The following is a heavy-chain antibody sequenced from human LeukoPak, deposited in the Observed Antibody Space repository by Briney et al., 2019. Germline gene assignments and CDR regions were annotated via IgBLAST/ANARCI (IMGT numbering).Heavy chain of an antibody. CDR3: ARVRSLVGYYYYGMDV. D-gene: IGHD3-16*02. Sequence: SETLSLTSAVYVGSLSGYYWSWIPQPPGKGLECIGEINHSGSTNYNPSLKSRVTISVDTSKNQFSLKLSSVTAADTAVYYCARVRSLVGYYYYGMDVWGQGTTVTVSS. J-gene: IGHJ6*01. V-gene: IGHV4-34*01. CDR2: INHSGST. CDR1: VGSLSGYY.